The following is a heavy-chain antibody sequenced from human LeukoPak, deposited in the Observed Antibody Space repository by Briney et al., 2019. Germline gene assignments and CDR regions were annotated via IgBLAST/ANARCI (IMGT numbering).Heavy chain of an antibody. V-gene: IGHV1-2*02. Sequence: ASVKVSCKASGYTFTGYYMHWVRQAPGQGLEWMGWINPNSGGTNYAQKFQGRVTMTRDTSISTAYMELSRLRSDDTAVYYCASRIAAAGTGSYYYYYYMDVWGKGTTVTISS. CDR1: GYTFTGYY. CDR2: INPNSGGT. J-gene: IGHJ6*03. D-gene: IGHD6-13*01. CDR3: ASRIAAAGTGSYYYYYYMDV.